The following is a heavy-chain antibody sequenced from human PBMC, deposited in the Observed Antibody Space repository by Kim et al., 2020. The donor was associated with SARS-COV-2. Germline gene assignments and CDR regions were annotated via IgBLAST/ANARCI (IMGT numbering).Heavy chain of an antibody. J-gene: IGHJ4*02. Sequence: GGSLRLSCAASGFTFSTYWMHWVRQAPGKGLVWVAHINSDGSTTNYADSVKGRFTISRDNAKNTLYLQMNSLRAEDTAVYYCAIIAAAPGGDYWGQGT. D-gene: IGHD6-13*01. CDR3: AIIAAAPGGDY. CDR1: GFTFSTYW. V-gene: IGHV3-74*01. CDR2: INSDGSTT.